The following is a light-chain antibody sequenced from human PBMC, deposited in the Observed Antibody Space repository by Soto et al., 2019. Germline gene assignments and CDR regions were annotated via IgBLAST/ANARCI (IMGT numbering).Light chain of an antibody. V-gene: IGKV1-39*01. CDR1: QSITNY. Sequence: DIQMTQSPSSLSASVGDRVTITFRASQSITNYLNWYQQKPGQAHKLLIYAASSLQSGVPSRFSGSESGTDFPLSISSLHPEDFATYYCQQSYSTPWTFGQGTKVEIK. CDR3: QQSYSTPWT. J-gene: IGKJ1*01. CDR2: AAS.